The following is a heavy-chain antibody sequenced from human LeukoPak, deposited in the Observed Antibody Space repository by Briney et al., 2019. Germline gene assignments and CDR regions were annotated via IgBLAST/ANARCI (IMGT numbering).Heavy chain of an antibody. J-gene: IGHJ6*02. V-gene: IGHV3-23*01. Sequence: GGSLRLSCAASGFTFSSCAMSWVRQAPGKGLEWASAISGSGGSTYYADSVKGRFTISRDNSKNTLYLQMNSLRAEGTAVYYCAKDYGIYYYYGMDVWGQGTTVTVSS. CDR1: GFTFSSCA. CDR3: AKDYGIYYYYGMDV. CDR2: ISGSGGST. D-gene: IGHD3-16*01.